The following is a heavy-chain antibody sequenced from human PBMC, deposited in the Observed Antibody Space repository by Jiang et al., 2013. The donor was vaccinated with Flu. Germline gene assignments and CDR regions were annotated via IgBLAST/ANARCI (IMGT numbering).Heavy chain of an antibody. J-gene: IGHJ4*02. V-gene: IGHV1-69*01. CDR3: ARGVVDTVMVTFST. CDR2: IIPIFGTS. D-gene: IGHD5-18*01. CDR1: GGTFSSYA. Sequence: SGAEVKKPGSSVKVSCKASGGTFSSYAFSWVRQAPGQGLEWMGGIIPIFGTSNYAQKFQGRVTITADESADESTSTAYMELTGLRSEDTAVYYCARGVVDTVMVTFSTWGQGNPGPPSPQ.